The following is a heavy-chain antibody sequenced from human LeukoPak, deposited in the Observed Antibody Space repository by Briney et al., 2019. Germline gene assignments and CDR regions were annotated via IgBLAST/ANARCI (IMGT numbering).Heavy chain of an antibody. CDR1: GFTFSSYA. J-gene: IGHJ4*02. V-gene: IGHV3-23*01. CDR2: IGAGGTFT. Sequence: GGSLRLSCTASGFTFSSYAMNWVRQAPGKGLEWVSGIGAGGTFTYYADSVKGRFTISRDNSKNTLYLQMNSLRAEDTAVYYCARESIVVVVAATPYLDYWGQGTLVTVSS. CDR3: ARESIVVVVAATPYLDY. D-gene: IGHD2-15*01.